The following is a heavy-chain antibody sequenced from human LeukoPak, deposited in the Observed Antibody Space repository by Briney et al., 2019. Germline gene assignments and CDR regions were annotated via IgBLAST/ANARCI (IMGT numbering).Heavy chain of an antibody. CDR1: GGTFSSYA. V-gene: IGHV1-69*05. CDR3: ASVLLLGYCSSTSCYRWFDP. Sequence: GASVKVSCKASGGTFSSYAISWVRQAPGQGLEWMGGIIPIFGTANYAQKFQGRVTITTDESTSTAYMELSGLRSEDTAVYYCASVLLLGYCSSTSCYRWFDPWGQGTLVTVSS. J-gene: IGHJ5*02. CDR2: IIPIFGTA. D-gene: IGHD2-2*02.